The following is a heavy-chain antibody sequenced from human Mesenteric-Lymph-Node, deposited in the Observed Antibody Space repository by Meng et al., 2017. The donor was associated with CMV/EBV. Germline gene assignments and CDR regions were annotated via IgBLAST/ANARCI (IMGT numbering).Heavy chain of an antibody. Sequence: GGSLRLSCAASGFTFDDYAMHWVRQAPGKGLEWVSGISWNSASEGYADSVKGRFTISRDNAKNSLYLQMNSLRAEDTAVYYCASSDYYYGMDVWGQGTTVTVSS. V-gene: IGHV3-9*01. CDR2: ISWNSASE. J-gene: IGHJ6*02. CDR1: GFTFDDYA. CDR3: ASSDYYYGMDV. D-gene: IGHD3-10*01.